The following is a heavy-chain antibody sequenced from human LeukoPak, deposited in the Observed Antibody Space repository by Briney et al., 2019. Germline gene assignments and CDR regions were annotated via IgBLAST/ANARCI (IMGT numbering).Heavy chain of an antibody. D-gene: IGHD5-12*01. CDR3: ARTWIRYYFDY. Sequence: SETLSLTCAVSGYSISSGYYWGWIRQPPGKGLEWIGSIYHSGSTNYNPSLKSRVTISVDTSKNQFSLKLSSVTAADTAVYYCARTWIRYYFDYWGQGTLVTVSS. J-gene: IGHJ4*02. CDR2: IYHSGST. V-gene: IGHV4-38-2*01. CDR1: GYSISSGYY.